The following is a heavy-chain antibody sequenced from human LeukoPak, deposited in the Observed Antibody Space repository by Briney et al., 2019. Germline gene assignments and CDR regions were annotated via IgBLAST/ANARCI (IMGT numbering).Heavy chain of an antibody. CDR1: GGSISSYY. V-gene: IGHV4-59*08. Sequence: SETLSLTCTVSGGSISSYYWNWIRQPPGKGLEWIGYIYYSGSTNYNPSLKSRVTISVDTSKNQFSLKLSSVTAADTAAYYCARQDVVVITTATYYYGMDVWGQGTTVTVSS. CDR3: ARQDVVVITTATYYYGMDV. D-gene: IGHD2-2*01. CDR2: IYYSGST. J-gene: IGHJ6*02.